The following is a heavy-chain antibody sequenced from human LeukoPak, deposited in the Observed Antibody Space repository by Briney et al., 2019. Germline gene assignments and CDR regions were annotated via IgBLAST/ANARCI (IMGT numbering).Heavy chain of an antibody. CDR2: ISGSGDDT. V-gene: IGHV3-23*01. CDR3: AKDPLNTLMVSPTFDY. D-gene: IGHD5-18*01. CDR1: GFPFSSYA. J-gene: IGHJ4*02. Sequence: GGSLRLSCVVSGFPFSSYAMSWVRQAPGKGLKWVSGISGSGDDTYYAASVKGRFTVSRDTSKNTLYLQMNSLRAEDTAAYYCAKDPLNTLMVSPTFDYWGQGTLVTVSS.